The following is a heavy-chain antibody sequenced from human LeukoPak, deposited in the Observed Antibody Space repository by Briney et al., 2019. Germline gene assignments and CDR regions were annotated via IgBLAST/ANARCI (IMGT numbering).Heavy chain of an antibody. CDR3: ARRLWNGQSDALDI. J-gene: IGHJ3*02. Sequence: PGESLKISCEGSGYRFTTYWIGWVRQMPGEGLEWMGIIYPGDSDTTYSPSFQGQVTISADKSISTAFLQWSSLKASDTATYYCARRLWNGQSDALDIWGQGTMVTVSS. CDR2: IYPGDSDT. CDR1: GYRFTTYW. V-gene: IGHV5-51*01. D-gene: IGHD3-3*01.